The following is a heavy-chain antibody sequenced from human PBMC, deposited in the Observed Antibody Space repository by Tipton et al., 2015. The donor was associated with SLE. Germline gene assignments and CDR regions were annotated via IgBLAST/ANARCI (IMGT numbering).Heavy chain of an antibody. J-gene: IGHJ4*02. CDR2: IIPMFGTV. CDR1: GYTFTSYG. D-gene: IGHD3-16*01. CDR3: ARDGAGGLEITFDY. V-gene: IGHV1-69*06. Sequence: QVQLVQSGAEVKKPGASVKVSCKASGYTFTSYGISWVRQAPGHGLEWLGGIIPMFGTVNYAQKFQGRVTITTDTSTSTAYMELRSLRSDDTAVYYCARDGAGGLEITFDYWGQGTLVTVSS.